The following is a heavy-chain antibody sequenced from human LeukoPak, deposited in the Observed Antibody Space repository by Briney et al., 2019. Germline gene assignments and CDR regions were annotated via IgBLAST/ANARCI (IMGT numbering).Heavy chain of an antibody. CDR3: ARVRDYYGSGSGWFDP. J-gene: IGHJ5*02. Sequence: SETLSLTCAVYGGSFCGYYWSWIRQPPGKGLEWIGEINHSGSTNYNPSLKSRVTISVDTSKNQFSLKLSSVTAADTAVYYCARVRDYYGSGSGWFDPWGQGTLVTVSS. D-gene: IGHD3-10*01. CDR2: INHSGST. CDR1: GGSFCGYY. V-gene: IGHV4-34*01.